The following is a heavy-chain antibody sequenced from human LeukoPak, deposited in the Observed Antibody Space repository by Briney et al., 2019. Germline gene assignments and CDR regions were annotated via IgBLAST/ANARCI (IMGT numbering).Heavy chain of an antibody. Sequence: SETLSLTCTVSGGSISGYFWSWIRQPAGKGLEWIGRIYSSGSNNYNPSLKSRVTMSLDTSKNHLSLNLSSVTAADTAVYHCAREPTSGREPTSGRPLDYWGQGTLVTVSS. CDR3: AREPTSGREPTSGRPLDY. D-gene: IGHD5-12*01. J-gene: IGHJ4*02. CDR1: GGSISGYF. CDR2: IYSSGSN. V-gene: IGHV4-4*07.